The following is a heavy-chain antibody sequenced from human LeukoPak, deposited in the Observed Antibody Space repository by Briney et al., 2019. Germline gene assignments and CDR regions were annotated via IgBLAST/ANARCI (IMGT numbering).Heavy chain of an antibody. CDR1: GGSFSGYY. V-gene: IGHV4-31*11. CDR3: ARVPLWFGELSPDY. D-gene: IGHD3-10*01. CDR2: IYYSGST. Sequence: SETLSLTCAVYGGSFSGYYWSWIRQHPGKGLEWIGYIYYSGSTYYNPSLKSRVTISVDTSKNQFSLKLSSVTAADTAVYYCARVPLWFGELSPDYWGQGTLVTVSS. J-gene: IGHJ4*02.